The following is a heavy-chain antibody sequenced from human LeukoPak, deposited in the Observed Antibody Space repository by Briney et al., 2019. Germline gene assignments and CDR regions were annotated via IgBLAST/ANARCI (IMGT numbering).Heavy chain of an antibody. CDR1: GFIFSASW. CDR2: MNPDGSAV. Sequence: GGSLILSCAASGFIFSASWMMWVRQAPGKGLEWVASMNPDGSAVYYVDSVRGRFTISRDNPESSLYLQMNSLRVEDTALYYCARDRAYNSLDYWGQGTLVTVSS. CDR3: ARDRAYNSLDY. V-gene: IGHV3-7*01. J-gene: IGHJ4*02. D-gene: IGHD5-24*01.